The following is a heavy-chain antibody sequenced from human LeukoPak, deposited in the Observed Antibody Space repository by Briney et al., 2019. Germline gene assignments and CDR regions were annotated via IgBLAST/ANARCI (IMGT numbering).Heavy chain of an antibody. Sequence: AGGSLRLSCAASGFTFTNYAMSWVRQTPGKGLEWVSATVGSRPDTYHADSVKGRFTVSRDNSRNTLYLHMNNLRIEDSAVYYCTKAPLMSCTGAFCYPFASWGQGVLVTVSS. J-gene: IGHJ4*02. CDR2: TVGSRPDT. CDR3: TKAPLMSCTGAFCYPFAS. V-gene: IGHV3-23*01. D-gene: IGHD2-8*02. CDR1: GFTFTNYA.